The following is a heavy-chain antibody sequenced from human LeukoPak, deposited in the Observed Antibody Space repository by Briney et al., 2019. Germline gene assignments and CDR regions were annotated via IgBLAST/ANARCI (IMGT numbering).Heavy chain of an antibody. V-gene: IGHV3-23*01. CDR3: ARDLGAVVGNWFDP. CDR1: GFAFSSYA. CDR2: ITNSGHST. Sequence: GGSLRLSCAASGFAFSSYAMSWVRQAPGKGLEWVSSITNSGHSTYYADSMKGRFTISRDNSKNTLFLQMNSLRAGDTAIYYCARDLGAVVGNWFDPWGQGTLVIVSS. J-gene: IGHJ5*02. D-gene: IGHD6-19*01.